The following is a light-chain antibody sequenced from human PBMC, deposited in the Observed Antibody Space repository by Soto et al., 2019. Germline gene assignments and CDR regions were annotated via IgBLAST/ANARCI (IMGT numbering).Light chain of an antibody. CDR1: QSLSDN. J-gene: IGKJ1*01. CDR3: QRYGNWPPWT. V-gene: IGKV3-15*01. CDR2: RAS. Sequence: IVMTQSPDILAVSPGETVTLSCRASQSLSDNLAWYQQKPGQAPRLLIFRASSRASGVPARFSGGGSGTEFTLTISTLQSEDFAVYYCQRYGNWPPWTFGPGTKVDIK.